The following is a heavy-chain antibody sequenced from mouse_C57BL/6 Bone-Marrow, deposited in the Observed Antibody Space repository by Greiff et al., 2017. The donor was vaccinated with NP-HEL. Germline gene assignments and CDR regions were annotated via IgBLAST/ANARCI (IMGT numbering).Heavy chain of an antibody. Sequence: VQLQQSGPELVKPGASVKISCKASGYAFSSSWMNWVKQRPGKGLEWIGRIYPGDGDTNYNGKFKGKATLTADKSSSTAYMQLSSLTSEDSAVYFCARSFSTTVVDYWGQGTTLTVSS. CDR2: IYPGDGDT. CDR3: ARSFSTTVVDY. D-gene: IGHD1-1*01. CDR1: GYAFSSSW. V-gene: IGHV1-82*01. J-gene: IGHJ2*01.